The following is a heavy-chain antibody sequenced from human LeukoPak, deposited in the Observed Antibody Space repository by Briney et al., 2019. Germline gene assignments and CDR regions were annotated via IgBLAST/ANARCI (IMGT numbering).Heavy chain of an antibody. V-gene: IGHV4-34*01. CDR3: ARGIVLVPAAKEYFDL. Sequence: SETLSLTCAVYGGSFSGYYWSWIRQPPGKGLEWIGEINHSGSTNYNQSLKSRVTISVDTSKNQFSLKLSSVTAADTSVYYCARGIVLVPAAKEYFDLWGRGTLVTVSS. CDR1: GGSFSGYY. CDR2: INHSGST. J-gene: IGHJ2*01. D-gene: IGHD2-2*01.